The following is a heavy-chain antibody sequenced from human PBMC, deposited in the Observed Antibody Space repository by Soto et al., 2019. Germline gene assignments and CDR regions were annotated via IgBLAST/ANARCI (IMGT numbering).Heavy chain of an antibody. D-gene: IGHD6-13*01. CDR3: ARDLRGFIAAAGRFDY. J-gene: IGHJ4*02. CDR1: GFTFSSYW. CDR2: IKQDGSEK. V-gene: IGHV3-7*01. Sequence: GGSLRLSCAASGFTFSSYWMSWVRQAPGKGLEWVANIKQDGSEKYYVDSVKGRFTISRDNAKNSLYLQMNSLRAEDTAVYYCARDLRGFIAAAGRFDYWGQGTLVTVSS.